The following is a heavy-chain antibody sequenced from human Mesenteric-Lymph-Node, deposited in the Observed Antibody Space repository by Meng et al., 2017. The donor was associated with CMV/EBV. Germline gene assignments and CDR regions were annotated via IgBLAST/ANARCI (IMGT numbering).Heavy chain of an antibody. CDR3: ARDEVDYYDSSGYPYYFDY. D-gene: IGHD3-22*01. V-gene: IGHV1-18*01. J-gene: IGHJ4*02. CDR2: ISAYNGNT. CDR1: GYTFTTYG. Sequence: QVQLVHSGAEVKKPGASVKVSCKASGYTFTTYGISWVRQAPGQGLEWMGWISAYNGNTNYAQKLQGRVTMTTDTSTSTAYMGLRRLRSDDTAVYYCARDEVDYYDSSGYPYYFDYWGQGTLVTVSS.